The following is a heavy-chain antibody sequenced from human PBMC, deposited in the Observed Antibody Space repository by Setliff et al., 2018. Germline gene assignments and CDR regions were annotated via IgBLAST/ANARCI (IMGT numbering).Heavy chain of an antibody. CDR1: GYTFSNYG. V-gene: IGHV1-18*01. CDR3: ARESVVVVTTTNYYYYMDV. J-gene: IGHJ6*03. CDR2: ISAYNGYI. D-gene: IGHD2-21*02. Sequence: ASVKVSCKASGYTFSNYGISWVRQAPGQGLEWMGWISAYNGYIIYAQKLQGRVTMTTDTSTSTAYMEVRSLRSDDTAVYYCARESVVVVTTTNYYYYMDVWGEGTTVTVSS.